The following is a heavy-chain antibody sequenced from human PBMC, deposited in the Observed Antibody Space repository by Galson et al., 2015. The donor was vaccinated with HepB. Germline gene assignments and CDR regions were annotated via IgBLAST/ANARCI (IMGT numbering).Heavy chain of an antibody. Sequence: PLRLSCAASGFTFGRVGMTWVRQAPGKGLECVSAIRVSGDSRDYADSVKGRFTISRDNSKNMLYLQMNDLRVEDTAVYYCVQGTNDIANWGQGTLVTVSS. CDR3: VQGTNDIAN. D-gene: IGHD3-9*01. CDR1: GFTFGRVG. J-gene: IGHJ4*02. V-gene: IGHV3-23*01. CDR2: IRVSGDSR.